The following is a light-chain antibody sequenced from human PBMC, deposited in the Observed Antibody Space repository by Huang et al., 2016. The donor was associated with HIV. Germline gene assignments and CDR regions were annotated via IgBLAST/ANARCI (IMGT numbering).Light chain of an antibody. CDR2: AAS. CDR1: QDISNY. V-gene: IGKV1-17*03. CDR3: LQRHGYPRT. J-gene: IGKJ1*01. Sequence: DIQLTQSPSAMSASVGDRVSITCRASQDISNYLAWFRQKPGGAPKRLIYAASSLQMGEPSRFRGSRSGTKVTLTISNLQPENCATYYCLQRHGYPRTFGQETNV.